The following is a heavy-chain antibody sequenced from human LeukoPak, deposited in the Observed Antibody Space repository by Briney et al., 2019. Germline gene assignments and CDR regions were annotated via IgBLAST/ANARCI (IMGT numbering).Heavy chain of an antibody. Sequence: ASVKVSCKAAGYSFTTFHINWVRQAPGQGPEWMGWVNPDTGNTGFAQKFQGRVTITQNSSVTTVYVELSSLTSEDTAVYYCARRGLVAGIYDLVYGFDLWGQGTMVTVSS. CDR1: GYSFTTFH. J-gene: IGHJ3*01. CDR2: VNPDTGNT. CDR3: ARRGLVAGIYDLVYGFDL. V-gene: IGHV1-8*03. D-gene: IGHD3/OR15-3a*01.